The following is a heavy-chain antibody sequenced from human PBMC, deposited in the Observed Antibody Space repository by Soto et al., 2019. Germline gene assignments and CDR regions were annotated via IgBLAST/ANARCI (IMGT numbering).Heavy chain of an antibody. CDR1: GVSISTPGYY. CDR2: FYYSGST. V-gene: IGHV4-39*01. D-gene: IGHD3-22*01. CDR3: ARHGLSDSSGFYLIDS. Sequence: SETLSLTCTVSGVSISTPGYYWGWIRQPPGKGLEWIGSFYYSGSTFYNPSLKSRLTISVDTSKSQFSLKLSSATAADTALYYCARHGLSDSSGFYLIDSWGQGTLVTVSS. J-gene: IGHJ4*02.